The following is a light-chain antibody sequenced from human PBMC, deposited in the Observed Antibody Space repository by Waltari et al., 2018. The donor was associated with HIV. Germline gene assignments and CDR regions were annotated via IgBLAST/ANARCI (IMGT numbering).Light chain of an antibody. Sequence: SYVLTQPPSVSVAPGQTARNPCGGNNIAATTSVHWYRLNPGQAPVVVIYDDRDRPSGIPDRFSGSSSGDTATLTISRAEAGDEADYYCQVWDGRGDPVIFGGGTKLAVV. V-gene: IGLV3-21*02. J-gene: IGLJ2*01. CDR3: QVWDGRGDPVI. CDR1: NIAATTS. CDR2: DDR.